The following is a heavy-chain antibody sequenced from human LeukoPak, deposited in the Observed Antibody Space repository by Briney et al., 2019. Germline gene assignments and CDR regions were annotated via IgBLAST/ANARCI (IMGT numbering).Heavy chain of an antibody. Sequence: ASVKVSCKASGYTFTGYYMHWVRQAPGQGLEWMGWVNLNSGGTNYAQKFQGRVTMTGDTSISTAYMELSRLRSDDTAMYYCARGNVVAGHDYWGQGTLVTVSS. CDR1: GYTFTGYY. J-gene: IGHJ4*02. CDR2: VNLNSGGT. D-gene: IGHD6-19*01. V-gene: IGHV1-2*02. CDR3: ARGNVVAGHDY.